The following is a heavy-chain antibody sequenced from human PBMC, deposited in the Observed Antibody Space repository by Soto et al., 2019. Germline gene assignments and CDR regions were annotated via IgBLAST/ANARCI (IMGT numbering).Heavy chain of an antibody. CDR1: GFTFSSYA. CDR3: AKVADILTGYYSTNYYYYGMDV. D-gene: IGHD3-9*01. J-gene: IGHJ6*02. Sequence: EVQLLESGGGLVQPGGSLRLSCAASGFTFSSYAMSWVRQAPGKGLEWVSAISGSGGSTYYADSVKGRFTISRDNSKNKLYLQMTSLRAEDTAVYYCAKVADILTGYYSTNYYYYGMDVWGQGTTVTVSS. CDR2: ISGSGGST. V-gene: IGHV3-23*01.